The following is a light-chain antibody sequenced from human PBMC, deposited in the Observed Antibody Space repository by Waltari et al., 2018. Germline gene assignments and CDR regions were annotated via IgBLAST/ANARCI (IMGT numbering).Light chain of an antibody. CDR2: DAS. V-gene: IGKV3-11*01. J-gene: IGKJ5*01. CDR1: QSVSSY. Sequence: EIVLTQSPATLSLSPGERAPPSCRASQSVSSYLAWYQQKPGQAPRLLIDDASNRATGIPARFSGSGSGTDFTLTISSLEPEDFALYYCQQRSKWPITFGQGTRLEIK. CDR3: QQRSKWPIT.